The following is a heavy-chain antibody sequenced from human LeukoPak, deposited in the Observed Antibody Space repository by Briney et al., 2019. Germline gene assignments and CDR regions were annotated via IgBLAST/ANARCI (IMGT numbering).Heavy chain of an antibody. CDR3: TTAGQILEWLFVDY. D-gene: IGHD3-3*01. CDR2: IKSKTDGGTT. CDR1: GFTFSNAW. J-gene: IGHJ4*02. Sequence: PGGSLRLSCAASGFTFSNAWMSWVRQAPGKGLEWVGRIKSKTDGGTTDYAAPVKGRFTISRDDSKNTLYLQVNSLKTEDTAVYYCTTAGQILEWLFVDYWGQGTLVTVSS. V-gene: IGHV3-15*01.